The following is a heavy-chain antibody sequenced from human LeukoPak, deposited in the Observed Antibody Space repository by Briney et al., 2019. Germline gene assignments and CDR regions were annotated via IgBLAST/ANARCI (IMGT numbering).Heavy chain of an antibody. J-gene: IGHJ4*02. CDR3: ARFLVDYYDSSGYFDY. D-gene: IGHD3-22*01. CDR2: IYISEST. CDR1: GGSISSGSYY. Sequence: PSQTLSLTCTVSGGSISSGSYYRSWIRQPAGKGLEWIGRIYISESTNYNPSLKSRVTISVDTSKNQFSLKLSSVTAADTAVYYCARFLVDYYDSSGYFDYWGQGTLVTVSS. V-gene: IGHV4-61*02.